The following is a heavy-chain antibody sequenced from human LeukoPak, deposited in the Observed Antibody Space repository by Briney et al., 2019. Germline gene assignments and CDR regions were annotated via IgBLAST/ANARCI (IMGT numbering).Heavy chain of an antibody. V-gene: IGHV4-39*01. J-gene: IGHJ4*02. CDR1: GGSISSSSYY. Sequence: SETLSLTCTVSGGSISSSSYYWGWIRQPPGKGLEWIGSIYYSGSTFYNPSPKSRVTISVDTSKNQLSLKLSSVTAADTTVYYCARHTTYGDSVTFLSDYWGQGTRVTVSS. D-gene: IGHD2-21*02. CDR2: IYYSGST. CDR3: ARHTTYGDSVTFLSDY.